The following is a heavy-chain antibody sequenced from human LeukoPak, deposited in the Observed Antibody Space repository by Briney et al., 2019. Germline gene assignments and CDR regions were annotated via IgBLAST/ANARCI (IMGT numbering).Heavy chain of an antibody. CDR1: GGSFSGYY. D-gene: IGHD2-2*01. CDR2: INHSGST. V-gene: IGHV4-34*01. Sequence: SETLSLTCAVYGGSFSGYYWSWIRQPPGKGLEWIGEINHSGSTNYNPSLKSRVTISVDTSKNQFSLKLSSVTAADTAVYYCASRYCSSTSCPFDYGNRPTYAFDIWCQGTMVTVSS. J-gene: IGHJ3*02. CDR3: ASRYCSSTSCPFDYGNRPTYAFDI.